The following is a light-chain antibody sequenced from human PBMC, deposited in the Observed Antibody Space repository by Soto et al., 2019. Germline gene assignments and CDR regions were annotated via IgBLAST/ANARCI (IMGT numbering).Light chain of an antibody. J-gene: IGLJ1*01. V-gene: IGLV2-14*03. Sequence: QSVLTQPASVSGSPGQSITISCTGTSSDVGGYNSVSWYQHHPGKAPKLMIYNVYNRPSGVFHRFSGSKSGSTASLTISGLQAEDEADYYCSSYTDSSTYLFGTGTKVTVL. CDR1: SSDVGGYNS. CDR2: NVY. CDR3: SSYTDSSTYL.